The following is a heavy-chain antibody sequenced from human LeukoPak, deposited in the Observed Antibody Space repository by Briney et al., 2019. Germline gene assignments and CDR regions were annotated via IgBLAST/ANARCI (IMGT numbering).Heavy chain of an antibody. V-gene: IGHV1-18*01. Sequence: ASVKVSCKASGYTFTNYGISWVRQAPGQGLEWMGRISTYSGNTNYAQKVQGRVTMTTDTSTSTAYMELKSLRSDDTAVYYCARGGHYDFWSGPPVFWGQGTLVTVSS. J-gene: IGHJ4*02. CDR2: ISTYSGNT. D-gene: IGHD3-3*01. CDR1: GYTFTNYG. CDR3: ARGGHYDFWSGPPVF.